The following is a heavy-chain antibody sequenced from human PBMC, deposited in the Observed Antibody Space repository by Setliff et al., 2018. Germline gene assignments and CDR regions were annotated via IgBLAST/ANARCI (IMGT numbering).Heavy chain of an antibody. D-gene: IGHD2-15*01. CDR2: FDPEDGET. Sequence: ASVKVSCKVSGYTLTELSMHWVRQAPGKGLEWMGGFDPEDGETIYAQKFQGRVTMTEDTSTDTAYMELSSLRSEDTAVYYCATNSGGNTIDAFDIWGQGAMVTVSS. V-gene: IGHV1-24*01. CDR1: GYTLTELS. CDR3: ATNSGGNTIDAFDI. J-gene: IGHJ3*02.